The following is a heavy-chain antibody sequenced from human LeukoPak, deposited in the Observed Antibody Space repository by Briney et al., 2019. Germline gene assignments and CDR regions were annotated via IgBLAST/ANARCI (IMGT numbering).Heavy chain of an antibody. CDR3: ARPKYGSASLSSGRYFDY. CDR1: GGSISSGANY. V-gene: IGHV4-31*03. Sequence: TQTLSLTCTVSGGSISSGANYWTWLRQHPVKGLEWIGCIYHSGNSYYNPSLQSRSTISVDTSKNQFSLRLSSVTAADTAVYYCARPKYGSASLSSGRYFDYWGQGSLVTVSS. D-gene: IGHD3-10*01. J-gene: IGHJ4*02. CDR2: IYHSGNS.